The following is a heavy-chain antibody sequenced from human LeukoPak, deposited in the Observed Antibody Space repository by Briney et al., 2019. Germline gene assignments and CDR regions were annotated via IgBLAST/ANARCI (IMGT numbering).Heavy chain of an antibody. CDR3: AKDLGEGAYDWSRYFFDY. CDR2: IAIPGST. J-gene: IGHJ4*02. Sequence: GGAVRLSCAASGFTFRRYAMSWVRQAPGKGQDWVSTIAIPGSTYYADSVKGRFTVSRDNPKTTLYLQMNSLRAEDTAVYYCAKDLGEGAYDWSRYFFDYWGQGTLVTVSS. CDR1: GFTFRRYA. D-gene: IGHD5-12*01. V-gene: IGHV3-23*01.